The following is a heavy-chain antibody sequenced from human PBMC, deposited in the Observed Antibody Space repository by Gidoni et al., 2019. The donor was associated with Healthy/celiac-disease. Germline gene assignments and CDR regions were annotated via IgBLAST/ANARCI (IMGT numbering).Heavy chain of an antibody. D-gene: IGHD6-6*01. V-gene: IGHV3-23*01. Sequence: EVQLLESGGGLVQPGGSLILSCAAAGFTFSSYAMSWVRQAPGKGLGWVSAIRGSGGSTNYAKSVKGRFTISRDNSKNTLYLQMNSLRAEDTAVYYCAKDLSSSSFKGGAGFDYWGQGTLVTVSS. CDR1: GFTFSSYA. J-gene: IGHJ4*02. CDR2: IRGSGGST. CDR3: AKDLSSSSFKGGAGFDY.